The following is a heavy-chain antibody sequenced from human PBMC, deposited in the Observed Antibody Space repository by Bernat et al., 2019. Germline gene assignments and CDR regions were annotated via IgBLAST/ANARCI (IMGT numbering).Heavy chain of an antibody. CDR1: GFTFSSYA. CDR3: ARERATVYDAFDI. J-gene: IGHJ3*02. CDR2: IYSGGNT. D-gene: IGHD4-17*01. Sequence: EVQLVESGEGLVQPGGSLRLSCAASGFTFSSYAMHWVRQAPGKGLEWVSIIYSGGNTYYADSVRGRFTISRDNSKNTLYLQMNNLRADDTAVYYCARERATVYDAFDIWGQGTIVTVSS. V-gene: IGHV3-66*01.